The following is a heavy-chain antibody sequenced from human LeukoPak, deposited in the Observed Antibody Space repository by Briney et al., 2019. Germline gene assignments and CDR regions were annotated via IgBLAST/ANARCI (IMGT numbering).Heavy chain of an antibody. V-gene: IGHV3-7*01. CDR2: IKQDGSKK. J-gene: IGHJ4*02. D-gene: IGHD3-3*01. Sequence: PGGSLRLSRVASGFPFSSYWMTWVRQAPGKGLEWVANIKQDGSKKSYVDSVKGRFTISRDNAKNSLYLQMNSLRAEDTAVYYCARGGIYDFWSGYPDYWGQGTLVTVSS. CDR1: GFPFSSYW. CDR3: ARGGIYDFWSGYPDY.